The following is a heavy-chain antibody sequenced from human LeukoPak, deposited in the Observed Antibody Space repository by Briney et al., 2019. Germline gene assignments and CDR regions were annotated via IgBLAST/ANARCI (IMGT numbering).Heavy chain of an antibody. J-gene: IGHJ4*02. V-gene: IGHV1-18*01. Sequence: GASVKVSCKASGYTFTSYGISWVRQAPGQGLEWMGWISAYNGNTNYAQKLQGRVTMTTDTSTSTAYMELRSLRSDDTAVYYCARDLLPRYFDWLSPLYYFDYWGQGTLVTVSS. CDR2: ISAYNGNT. CDR3: ARDLLPRYFDWLSPLYYFDY. D-gene: IGHD3-9*01. CDR1: GYTFTSYG.